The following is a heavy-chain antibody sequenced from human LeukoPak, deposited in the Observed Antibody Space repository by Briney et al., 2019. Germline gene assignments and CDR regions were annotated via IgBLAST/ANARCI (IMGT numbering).Heavy chain of an antibody. CDR3: AKLLGYCSSTSCLVRGVSDY. Sequence: SGGSLRLSCAASGFTFSSYAMSWVRQAPGKGLEWVSAISGSGGSTYYADSVKGRFTISRDNSKNTLYLQMNSLRAEDTAVYYCAKLLGYCSSTSCLVRGVSDYWGQGTLVTVSS. J-gene: IGHJ4*02. V-gene: IGHV3-23*01. CDR2: ISGSGGST. D-gene: IGHD2-2*01. CDR1: GFTFSSYA.